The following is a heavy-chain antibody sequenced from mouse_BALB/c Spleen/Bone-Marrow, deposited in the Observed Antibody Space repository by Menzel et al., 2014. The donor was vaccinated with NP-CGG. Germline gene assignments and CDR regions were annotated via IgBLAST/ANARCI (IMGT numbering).Heavy chain of an antibody. Sequence: VQVVESGPDLVAPSQSLSITCTVSGFSLTNYGISWVRQPPGKGLEWLGVIWGDGSTNYHSALISRLSISKDNSKSQVLLKLNSLQTDDTATYYCRGGPWFAYWGQGTLVTVSA. CDR1: GFSLTNYG. CDR2: IWGDGST. CDR3: RGGPWFAY. D-gene: IGHD3-3*01. V-gene: IGHV2-3*01. J-gene: IGHJ3*01.